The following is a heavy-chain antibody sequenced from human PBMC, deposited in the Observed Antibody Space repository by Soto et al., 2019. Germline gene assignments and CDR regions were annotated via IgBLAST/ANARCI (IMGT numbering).Heavy chain of an antibody. CDR3: AKVIAAAGYFDY. V-gene: IGHV3-23*01. D-gene: IGHD6-13*01. J-gene: IGHJ4*02. CDR1: GFTFSSYA. CDR2: ISGSGGST. Sequence: GGSLRLSCAAYGFTFSSYAMSWVRQAPGKGLEWVSAISGSGGSTYYADSVKGRFTISRDNSKNTLYLQMNSLRAEDTAVYYCAKVIAAAGYFDYWGQGTLVTVSS.